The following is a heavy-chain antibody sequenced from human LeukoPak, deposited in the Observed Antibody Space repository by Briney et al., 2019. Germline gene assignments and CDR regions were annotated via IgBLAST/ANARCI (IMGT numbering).Heavy chain of an antibody. CDR3: AKDRAYDILTGYYSPDY. J-gene: IGHJ4*02. V-gene: IGHV3-23*01. D-gene: IGHD3-9*01. CDR1: GFTFSSYA. CDR2: ISGSGGST. Sequence: GGSLRLSCAASGFTFSSYAMSWVRQAPGKGLEWVSAISGSGGSTYYADSVKGRFTISRDNSKNTLYLQMNSLRAEDTAVYDCAKDRAYDILTGYYSPDYWGQGTLVTVSS.